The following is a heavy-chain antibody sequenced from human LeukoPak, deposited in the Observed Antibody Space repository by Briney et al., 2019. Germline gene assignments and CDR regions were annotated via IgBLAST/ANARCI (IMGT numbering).Heavy chain of an antibody. D-gene: IGHD6-13*01. V-gene: IGHV3-23*01. CDR1: GFTFSDYY. J-gene: IGHJ4*02. Sequence: GGSLRLSCAASGFTFSDYYMSWIRQAPRKGLEWVSGISGSGDGTYYEDSVRGRFTISRDNSKNTLYLQMNSLRAEDSAVYYCARRRYSSSWYFDYWGQGTLVTVSS. CDR3: ARRRYSSSWYFDY. CDR2: ISGSGDGT.